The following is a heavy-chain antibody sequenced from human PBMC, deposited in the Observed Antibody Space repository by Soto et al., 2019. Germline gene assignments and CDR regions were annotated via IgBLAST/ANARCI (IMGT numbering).Heavy chain of an antibody. D-gene: IGHD3-22*01. CDR3: AREHYDGSGYYYNFDS. V-gene: IGHV4-4*07. CDR2: IYSTGNT. CDR1: GGSISSHY. J-gene: IGHJ4*02. Sequence: SETLSLTCIVSGGSISSHYWSWLRQAAGKGLEWIGRIYSTGNTNLNPSLKSRVTMSADTSKNQFSLKLSSVTAADTAVYYCAREHYDGSGYYYNFDSWGQGALVTVSS.